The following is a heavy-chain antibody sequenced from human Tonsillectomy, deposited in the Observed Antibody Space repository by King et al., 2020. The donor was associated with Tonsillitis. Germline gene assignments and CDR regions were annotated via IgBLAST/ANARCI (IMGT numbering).Heavy chain of an antibody. V-gene: IGHV3-74*01. CDR1: GFTFSSYW. CDR3: TRVRTVGFDAFDI. Sequence: VQLVESGGGLVQPGGSLRLSCAASGFTFSSYWMHWVRQAPGKGLVWVSRIKSDGSSTSYADTVKGRLTLSRDNAKNTLYLQMNSLRAEDTAVYFCTRVRTVGFDAFDIWGQGTMVTVSS. J-gene: IGHJ3*02. D-gene: IGHD1/OR15-1a*01. CDR2: IKSDGSST.